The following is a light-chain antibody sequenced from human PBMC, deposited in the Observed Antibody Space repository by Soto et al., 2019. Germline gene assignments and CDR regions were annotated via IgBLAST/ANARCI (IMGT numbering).Light chain of an antibody. CDR1: QSVGTS. Sequence: DIVLTQSPSTLSLSPGDRATLSCRASQSVGTSLAWYKQQPCQAPRLLIHDAAYRASGIPERFRGSGSWTAFSLSISSLEPDEFEVYYCQHCSSWPRAFGLGTKV. V-gene: IGKV3-11*01. CDR3: QHCSSWPRA. CDR2: DAA. J-gene: IGKJ1*01.